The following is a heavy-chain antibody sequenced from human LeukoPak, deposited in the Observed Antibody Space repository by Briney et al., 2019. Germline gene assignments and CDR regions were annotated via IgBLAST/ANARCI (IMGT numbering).Heavy chain of an antibody. CDR1: GYTFTSYY. V-gene: IGHV1-46*01. J-gene: IGHJ4*02. CDR3: AREEPVGELPDY. D-gene: IGHD1-26*01. CDR2: INPSGGST. Sequence: ASVKVSCKASGYTFTSYYMHWVRQAPGQGLEWMGIINPSGGSTGYAQKFQGRVTMTRDTSTSTVYMELSSLRSEDTAVYYCAREEPVGELPDYWGQGTLVTVSS.